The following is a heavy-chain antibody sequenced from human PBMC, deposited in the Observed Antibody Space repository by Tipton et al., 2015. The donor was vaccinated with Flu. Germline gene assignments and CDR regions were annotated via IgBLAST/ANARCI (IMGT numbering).Heavy chain of an antibody. CDR3: ARGAIAVAGPLGGYYYMDV. CDR2: IYTSGST. CDR1: GGSISSYY. Sequence: LRLSCTVSGGSISSYYWSWIRQPAGKGLEWIGRIYTSGSTNYNPSLKSRVTMSVDTSKNQFSLKLSSVTAADTAVYYCARGAIAVAGPLGGYYYMDVWGKGTTVTVPS. J-gene: IGHJ6*03. V-gene: IGHV4-4*07. D-gene: IGHD6-19*01.